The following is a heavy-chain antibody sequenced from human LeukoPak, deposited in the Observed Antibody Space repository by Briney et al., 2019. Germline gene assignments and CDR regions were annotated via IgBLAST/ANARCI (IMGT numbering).Heavy chain of an antibody. CDR1: GFTFTSYA. D-gene: IGHD6-19*01. V-gene: IGHV3-23*01. Sequence: GGSLRLSRAASGFTFTSYAMSWVRQAPGKGLEWVSVISGSGGSTFYADSVTGRFTISRDNSKNTLFLQMNTLRAEDTALYYCAKDQRPHSTLVSGTYFDYWGHGTLVSVSS. CDR3: AKDQRPHSTLVSGTYFDY. J-gene: IGHJ4*01. CDR2: ISGSGGST.